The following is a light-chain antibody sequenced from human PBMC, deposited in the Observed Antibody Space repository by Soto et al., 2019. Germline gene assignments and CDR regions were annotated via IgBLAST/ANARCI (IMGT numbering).Light chain of an antibody. CDR1: SSNIGAVYD. J-gene: IGLJ2*01. V-gene: IGLV1-40*01. CDR3: QSYDSSLSGSRV. Sequence: QSALTQPPSVSGAPGQRVTISCIGRSSNIGAVYDVHWYQQLPGTAPKLLIYGNSNRPSGVPDRFSGSKSGTSASLAITGLQAEDEADYYCQSYDSSLSGSRVFGGGTKLTVL. CDR2: GNS.